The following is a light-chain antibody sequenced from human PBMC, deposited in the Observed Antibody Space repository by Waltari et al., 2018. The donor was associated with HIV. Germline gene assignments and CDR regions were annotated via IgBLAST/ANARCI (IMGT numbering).Light chain of an antibody. J-gene: IGKJ4*01. CDR3: QQTNGFLLT. CDR1: QGISTW. CDR2: GAS. Sequence: DIQMTQSPRFMSAFVRDRVTLTCRASQGISTWLAWYQQKPGKVPQLLIHGASSLHSGVPSRFNGSGSGTQFSLTISSLQSEDFATYYCQQTNGFLLTFGGGTTVE. V-gene: IGKV1-12*01.